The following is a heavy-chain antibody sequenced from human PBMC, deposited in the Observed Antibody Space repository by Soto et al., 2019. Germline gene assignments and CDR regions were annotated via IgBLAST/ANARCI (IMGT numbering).Heavy chain of an antibody. D-gene: IGHD6-19*01. CDR2: INSGGSTT. Sequence: PGGSLRLSCAASGLTFSSYAMNWVRQAPGKGLEWVSVINSGGSTTNYADSVKGRFTISRDNAKSTLYLQLNSLRAEDTALYYCARGYSSGPDYWGEGTLVTVSS. CDR1: GLTFSSYA. V-gene: IGHV3-23*03. J-gene: IGHJ4*02. CDR3: ARGYSSGPDY.